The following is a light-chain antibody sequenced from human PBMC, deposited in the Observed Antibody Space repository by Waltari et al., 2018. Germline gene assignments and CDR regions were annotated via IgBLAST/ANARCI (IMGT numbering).Light chain of an antibody. CDR1: SDDIGNYNY. J-gene: IGLJ3*02. CDR2: EVS. CDR3: ISYTSANTWV. V-gene: IGLV2-14*01. Sequence: QSALTQVAAVSGEPGQSITISCTGTSDDIGNYNYVYWFQQNPGKAPKVIIYEVSNRPSRVSERFSGSKSGDTASLTISGLQAEDEAHYYCISYTSANTWVFGGGTKLTVL.